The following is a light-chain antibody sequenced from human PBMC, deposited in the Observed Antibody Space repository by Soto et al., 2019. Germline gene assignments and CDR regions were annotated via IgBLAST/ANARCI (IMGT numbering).Light chain of an antibody. Sequence: EIVLTQSPGTLSLSPGERATLSCRASQSVSSSYLAWYQQKPGQAPRLLIYGASSRATGIPARFSGSGSGTDFTLTISRLEPEDFAVYYCQQYVNSHRTFGRGTKVEIK. CDR2: GAS. V-gene: IGKV3-20*01. J-gene: IGKJ1*01. CDR1: QSVSSSY. CDR3: QQYVNSHRT.